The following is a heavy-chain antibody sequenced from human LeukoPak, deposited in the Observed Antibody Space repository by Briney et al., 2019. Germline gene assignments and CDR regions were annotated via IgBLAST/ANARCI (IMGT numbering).Heavy chain of an antibody. D-gene: IGHD3-3*01. V-gene: IGHV4-4*02. CDR2: IDHSGST. CDR3: ARAPYYDFWSGYYYFDY. J-gene: IGHJ4*02. CDR1: GGSISSNW. Sequence: PSETLSLTCAVSGGSISSNWWSWVRQPPGKGLEWIGEIDHSGSTNYNPSLKSRVTISVDTSKNQFSLKLSSVTAADTAVYYCARAPYYDFWSGYYYFDYWGQGTLVTVSS.